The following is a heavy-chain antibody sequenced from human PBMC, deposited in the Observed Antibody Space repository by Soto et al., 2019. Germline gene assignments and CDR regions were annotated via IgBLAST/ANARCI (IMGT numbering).Heavy chain of an antibody. Sequence: VGSLRLSCAASGFTFSSYAMSWVRQAPGKEPEWVSGISSSGDTTYYADSVKGRFTISRDNSKNTLYLQMNSLRAEDTAVYFCAKPFVLYCSGGSCYFFDYWGRGTLVTVSS. CDR2: ISSSGDTT. V-gene: IGHV3-23*01. CDR1: GFTFSSYA. D-gene: IGHD2-15*01. J-gene: IGHJ4*02. CDR3: AKPFVLYCSGGSCYFFDY.